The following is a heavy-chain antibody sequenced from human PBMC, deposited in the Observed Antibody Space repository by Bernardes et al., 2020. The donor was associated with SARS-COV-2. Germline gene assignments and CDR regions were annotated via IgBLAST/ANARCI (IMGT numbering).Heavy chain of an antibody. J-gene: IGHJ4*02. V-gene: IGHV3-53*01. CDR1: GFAVSTKY. CDR2: ISARSET. Sequence: GGSMRLSCAASGFAVSTKYISWVRQSPGKGLELVSIISARSETYYTESVKGRFAISRDNAKDTIDLQMNNLRVNDTAVYYCVRGGFKYGIDNWGQGTPVTVTS. CDR3: VRGGFKYGIDN. D-gene: IGHD1-26*01.